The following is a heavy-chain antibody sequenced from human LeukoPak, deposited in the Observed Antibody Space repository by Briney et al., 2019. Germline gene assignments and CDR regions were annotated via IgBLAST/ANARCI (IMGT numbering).Heavy chain of an antibody. J-gene: IGHJ4*02. Sequence: SETLSLTCAAYGGSFSGYYWSWIRQPPGKGLEWIGEINHSGSTNYNPSLKSRVTISVDTSKNQFSLKLSSVTAADTAVYYCARGFSGWYYYWGQGTLVTVSS. CDR2: INHSGST. CDR3: ARGFSGWYYY. V-gene: IGHV4-34*01. CDR1: GGSFSGYY. D-gene: IGHD6-19*01.